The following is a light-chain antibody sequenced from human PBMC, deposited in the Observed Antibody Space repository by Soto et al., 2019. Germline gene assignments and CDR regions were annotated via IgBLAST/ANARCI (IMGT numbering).Light chain of an antibody. Sequence: AIRMTQSPSSLSASTGDRVTITCRASQGISSYLAWYQQKPGKAPKLLIYAASTLQSGVPSRFSGSGSGTEFTLTISSLQPDDFATYYCQQYNSSPAAFGQGTKVDIK. V-gene: IGKV1-8*01. CDR2: AAS. CDR1: QGISSY. J-gene: IGKJ1*01. CDR3: QQYNSSPAA.